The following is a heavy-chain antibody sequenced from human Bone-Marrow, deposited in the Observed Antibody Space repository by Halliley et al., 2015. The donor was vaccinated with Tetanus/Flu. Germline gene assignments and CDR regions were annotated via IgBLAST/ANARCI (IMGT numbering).Heavy chain of an antibody. CDR3: ASATNGFDY. CDR2: IYYRGNS. Sequence: LRLSCTVSGGSISRRGYYWSWIRQPPGKGLEWIGYIYYRGNSYYNLSLESRTSISIDTSKNQFSLALSSVTAADTAIYYCASATNGFDYWGPGTLVTVSS. V-gene: IGHV4-30-4*08. D-gene: IGHD2-8*01. J-gene: IGHJ4*02. CDR1: GGSISRRGYY.